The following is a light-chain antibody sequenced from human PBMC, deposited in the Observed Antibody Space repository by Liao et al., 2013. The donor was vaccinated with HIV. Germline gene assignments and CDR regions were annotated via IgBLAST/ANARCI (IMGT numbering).Light chain of an antibody. CDR2: YDS. CDR3: QVWDSFSEV. J-gene: IGLJ1*01. Sequence: SYELTQPPSVSVAPGKTARITCGGINIGSKSVHWYQQKPGQAPVLVIYYDSDRPSGIPERFSGSNSGNTATLTISRVEAGDEADYYCQVWDSFSEVFGTGTKVTVL. V-gene: IGLV3-21*01. CDR1: NIGSKS.